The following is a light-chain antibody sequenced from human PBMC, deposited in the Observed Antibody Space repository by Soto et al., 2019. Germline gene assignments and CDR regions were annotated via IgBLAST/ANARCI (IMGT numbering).Light chain of an antibody. Sequence: EIVLTQSPATLSLSPGERATLSCRASQSVSSYLAWYQQKPGQAPRLLIYDASNRATGIPARFSGSGSGTDFTLTIRSLEPEDFAVYYCQQRGEAFGQGTKVEIK. V-gene: IGKV3-11*01. J-gene: IGKJ1*01. CDR3: QQRGEA. CDR1: QSVSSY. CDR2: DAS.